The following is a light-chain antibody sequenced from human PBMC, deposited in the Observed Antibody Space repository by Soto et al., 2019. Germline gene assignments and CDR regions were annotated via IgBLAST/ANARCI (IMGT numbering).Light chain of an antibody. CDR2: HVT. V-gene: IGLV2-14*03. CDR3: CSLTTSHTYV. J-gene: IGLJ1*01. Sequence: QSALTQPASVSGSPGQSITISCTGTSSDIDHYDYVSWYQQHPGKAPKLMIYHVTYRPSGFSNRYSGSKSGNSASLTISGLQADDEADYYCCSLTTSHTYVFGSGTKVTVL. CDR1: SSDIDHYDY.